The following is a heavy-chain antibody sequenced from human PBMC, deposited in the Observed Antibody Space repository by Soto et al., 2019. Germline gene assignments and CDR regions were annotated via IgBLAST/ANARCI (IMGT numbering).Heavy chain of an antibody. D-gene: IGHD3-10*01. Sequence: GGSMGLSCAASGFTFRSYGMHWVRQAPGKGLEWVAVISYDGSNKYYADSVKGRFTISRDNSKNTLYLQMNSLRAEDTAVYYCAKGPTSYGSGSYMDYWGQGTLVTVSS. CDR3: AKGPTSYGSGSYMDY. J-gene: IGHJ4*02. V-gene: IGHV3-30*18. CDR1: GFTFRSYG. CDR2: ISYDGSNK.